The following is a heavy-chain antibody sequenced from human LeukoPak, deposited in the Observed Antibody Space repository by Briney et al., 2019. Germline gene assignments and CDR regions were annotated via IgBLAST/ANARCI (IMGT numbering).Heavy chain of an antibody. V-gene: IGHV1-2*02. CDR2: IDPNSGGT. Sequence: ASVTVSCKASGYTFTGYYMHWVRQAPGQGLEWMGWIDPNSGGTNYAQKFQGRVTMTRDTSISTAYLELSRLTSDDTAVYYCARVLVTVAGPGSDYWGQGTLVTVSS. CDR1: GYTFTGYY. D-gene: IGHD6-19*01. CDR3: ARVLVTVAGPGSDY. J-gene: IGHJ4*02.